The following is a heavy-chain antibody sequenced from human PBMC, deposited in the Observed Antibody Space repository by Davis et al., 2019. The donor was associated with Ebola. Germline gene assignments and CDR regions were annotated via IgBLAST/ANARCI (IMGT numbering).Heavy chain of an antibody. CDR3: ARITGTVDY. V-gene: IGHV4-38-2*02. D-gene: IGHD1-7*01. CDR2: IYYSGST. J-gene: IGHJ4*02. Sequence: SETLSLTCTVSGYSISSGYYWGWIRQPPGKGLEWIGSIYYSGSTYYNPSLKSRVTISVDTSKNQFSLKLSSVTAADTAVYYCARITGTVDYWGQGTLVTVSS. CDR1: GYSISSGYY.